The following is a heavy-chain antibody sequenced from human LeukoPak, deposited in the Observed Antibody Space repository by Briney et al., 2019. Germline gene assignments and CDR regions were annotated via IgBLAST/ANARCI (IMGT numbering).Heavy chain of an antibody. CDR2: IRYDGSNK. J-gene: IGHJ3*02. D-gene: IGHD2-21*02. CDR3: AKDFCGGDCYSAISGAFDI. Sequence: PGGSLRLSCAASGFIFSSYGMHWVRQAPGKGLEWVAFIRYDGSNKYYADSVKGRFTISRDNSKNTLYLQMNSLRAEDTAVYYCAKDFCGGDCYSAISGAFDIWGQGTMVTVSS. V-gene: IGHV3-30*02. CDR1: GFIFSSYG.